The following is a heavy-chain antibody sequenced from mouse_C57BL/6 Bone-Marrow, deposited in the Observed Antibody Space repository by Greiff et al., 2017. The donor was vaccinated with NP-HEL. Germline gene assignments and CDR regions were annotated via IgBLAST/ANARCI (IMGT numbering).Heavy chain of an antibody. CDR1: GYSITSGYY. CDR2: ISYDGSN. J-gene: IGHJ1*03. Sequence: DVKLQESGPGLVKPSQSLSLTCSVTGYSITSGYYWNWIRQFPGNKLEWMGYISYDGSNNYNPSLKNRISITRDTSKNQFFLKLNSVTTEDTATYYCARLPYWYFDVWGTGTTVTVSS. V-gene: IGHV3-6*01. CDR3: ARLPYWYFDV.